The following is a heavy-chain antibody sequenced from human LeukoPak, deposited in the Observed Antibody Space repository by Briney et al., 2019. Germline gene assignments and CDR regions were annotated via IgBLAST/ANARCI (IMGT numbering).Heavy chain of an antibody. CDR2: IRSKAYGGTT. D-gene: IGHD3-16*02. J-gene: IGHJ4*02. CDR1: GFTFGDYA. CDR3: TRDGIVSGGSYRPFDY. Sequence: GRSLRLSCTASGFTFGDYAMSWFRQAPGKGLEWVGFIRSKAYGGTTEYAASVKGRFTISRDDSKSIAYLQMNSLKTEDTAVYYCTRDGIVSGGSYRPFDYWGQGTLVTVSS. V-gene: IGHV3-49*03.